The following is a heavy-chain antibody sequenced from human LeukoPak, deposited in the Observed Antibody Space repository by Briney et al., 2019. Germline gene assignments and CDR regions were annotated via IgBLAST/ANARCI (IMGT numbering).Heavy chain of an antibody. CDR3: AKVRGSGSFPPYYFDS. CDR1: GFTFSTYA. V-gene: IGHV3-23*01. D-gene: IGHD3-10*01. Sequence: PGGSLRLSCAASGFTFSTYAMSWVRQAPGKGLEWVSSISDSGSRTYYTDSVKGRFTVSRDNSKSTLYVQMNSLRAEDTAVYYCAKVRGSGSFPPYYFDSWGQGTLVTVCS. J-gene: IGHJ4*02. CDR2: ISDSGSRT.